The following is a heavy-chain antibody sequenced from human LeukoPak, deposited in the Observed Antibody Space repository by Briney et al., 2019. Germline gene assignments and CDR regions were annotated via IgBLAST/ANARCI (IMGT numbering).Heavy chain of an antibody. J-gene: IGHJ4*02. CDR2: INHVGST. D-gene: IGHD3-10*01. CDR1: GGSFTDCF. Sequence: KSSETLSLTCGVYGGSFTDCFWSWVRQPPGKRLEWIGEINHVGSTNYNPSLKSRVTLSVDKSTNQVSLNLTSVTVADTAVYYCARRLIIRGRFNDWGQGTLVTVSS. CDR3: ARRLIIRGRFND. V-gene: IGHV4-34*01.